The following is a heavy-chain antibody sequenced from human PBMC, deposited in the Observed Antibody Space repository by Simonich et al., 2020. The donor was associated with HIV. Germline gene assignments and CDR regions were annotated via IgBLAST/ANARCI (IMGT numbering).Heavy chain of an antibody. D-gene: IGHD3-16*01. CDR1: GFTFSSYA. J-gene: IGHJ4*02. Sequence: QVQLVESGGGVVQPGRSLRLSCAASGFTFSSYAMHWVRQAPGKGREWVAVISYDGSNKYYADSVKGRFTISRDNSKNTRYLQMNSLRAEDTAVYYCASGGSISSVWADDYWGQGTLVTVSS. V-gene: IGHV3-30*07. CDR2: ISYDGSNK. CDR3: ASGGSISSVWADDY.